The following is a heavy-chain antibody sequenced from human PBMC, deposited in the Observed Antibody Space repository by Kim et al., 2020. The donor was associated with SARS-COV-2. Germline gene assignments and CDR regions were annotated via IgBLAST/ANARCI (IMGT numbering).Heavy chain of an antibody. Sequence: ASVKVSCKASGYTFTGYYMHWVRQAPGQGLEWMGWINPNSGGTNYAQKFQGRVTMTRDTSISTAYMELSRLRSDDTAVYYCAREAIVGATNEVWFDPWGQGTLVTVSS. V-gene: IGHV1-2*02. CDR2: INPNSGGT. CDR1: GYTFTGYY. J-gene: IGHJ5*02. CDR3: AREAIVGATNEVWFDP. D-gene: IGHD1-26*01.